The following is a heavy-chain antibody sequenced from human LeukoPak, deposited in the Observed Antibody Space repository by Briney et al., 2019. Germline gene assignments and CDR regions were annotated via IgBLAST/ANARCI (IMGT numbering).Heavy chain of an antibody. J-gene: IGHJ4*02. CDR1: GGSISSYY. V-gene: IGHV4-59*01. D-gene: IGHD3-3*01. CDR2: IYYSGST. CDR3: ARVLLFGDFWSGYSPYFDY. Sequence: SETLSLTCTVSGGSISSYYWSWIRQPPGKGLEWIGYIYYSGSTNYNPSLKSRVTISVDTSKNQFSLKLSSVTAADTAVYYCARVLLFGDFWSGYSPYFDYWGQGTLATVSS.